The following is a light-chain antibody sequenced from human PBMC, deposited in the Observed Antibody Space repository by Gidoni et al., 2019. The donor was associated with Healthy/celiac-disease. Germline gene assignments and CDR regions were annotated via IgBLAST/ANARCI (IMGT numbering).Light chain of an antibody. Sequence: DIQMTQSPSSLSASVGDRVTIPCRASQRISSHLNWYQQKPGKAPKLLIYAASSLQSGVPSRFSGSGSGTDFTLTISSLQPEDFATYYCQQSYSTPPDTFGQGTKLEIK. J-gene: IGKJ2*01. V-gene: IGKV1-39*01. CDR2: AAS. CDR1: QRISSH. CDR3: QQSYSTPPDT.